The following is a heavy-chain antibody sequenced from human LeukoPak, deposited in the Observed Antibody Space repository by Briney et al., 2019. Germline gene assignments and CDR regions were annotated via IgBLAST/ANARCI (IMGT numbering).Heavy chain of an antibody. V-gene: IGHV3-30-3*01. CDR3: ARDGGEQLVGPFDY. D-gene: IGHD6-6*01. CDR2: ISVDGRDT. J-gene: IGHJ4*02. Sequence: GGSLRLSCAASGFTFSNYPMHWVRQAPGKGLEWVAVISVDGRDTHYADSVKGRFTISRDNSKNTLYLQMNSLRAEDTAVYYCARDGGEQLVGPFDYWGQGTLVTVSS. CDR1: GFTFSNYP.